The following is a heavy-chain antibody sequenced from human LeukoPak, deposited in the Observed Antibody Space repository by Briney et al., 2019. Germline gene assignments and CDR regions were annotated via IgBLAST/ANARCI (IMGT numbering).Heavy chain of an antibody. CDR1: GFTFSSYE. D-gene: IGHD3-10*01. CDR3: AKDHRGIWFGSIFDY. J-gene: IGHJ4*02. V-gene: IGHV3-48*03. Sequence: GGSLRLSCAASGFTFSSYEMNWVRQAPGKGLEWVSYISSSGSTIYYADSVKGRFTISRDNAKNSLYLQMNSLRAEDTAVYYCAKDHRGIWFGSIFDYWGQGTLVTVSS. CDR2: ISSSGSTI.